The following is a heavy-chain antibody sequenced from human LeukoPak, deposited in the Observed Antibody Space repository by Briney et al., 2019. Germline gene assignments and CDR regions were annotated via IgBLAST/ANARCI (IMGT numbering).Heavy chain of an antibody. V-gene: IGHV1-8*03. CDR3: ARVVRYYYESSGYPKCFDY. CDR1: GYTFSSYD. Sequence: GASVKVSCKASGYTFSSYDINRVRQAPGQGLEWMAWMNPANGDTGHAQKFQGRVTLSRDTSISTAYMELSSLRSEDTAVYYCARVVRYYYESSGYPKCFDYWGQGTLVTVSS. CDR2: MNPANGDT. J-gene: IGHJ4*02. D-gene: IGHD3-22*01.